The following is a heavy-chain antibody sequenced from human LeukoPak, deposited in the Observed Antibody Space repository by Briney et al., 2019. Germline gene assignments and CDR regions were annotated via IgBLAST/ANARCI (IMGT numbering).Heavy chain of an antibody. D-gene: IGHD5-12*01. CDR1: GFTFNSYA. CDR3: AKGGQTDRFDY. J-gene: IGHJ4*02. Sequence: GGSLRLSCAASGFTFNSYAMSWVHQAPGKGLEWVSGITNSGGNTYYADSVKGRFTISRDNSKSTLYLQMNSLRAEDTAVFYCAKGGQTDRFDYWGQGALVTVSS. V-gene: IGHV3-23*01. CDR2: ITNSGGNT.